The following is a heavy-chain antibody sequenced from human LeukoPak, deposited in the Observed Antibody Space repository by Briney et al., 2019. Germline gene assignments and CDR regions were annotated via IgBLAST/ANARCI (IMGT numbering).Heavy chain of an antibody. D-gene: IGHD6-6*01. CDR1: GYTFTGYY. J-gene: IGHJ6*03. CDR2: INPNSGGT. Sequence: ASVKVSCKASGYTFTGYYMHWVRQAPGQGLEWMGWINPNSGGTNYAQKFQGRVTMTRDTSISTAYMELSRLRSDDTAVYYCARRMGSSSYFYYYYMDVWGKGTTVTVSS. V-gene: IGHV1-2*02. CDR3: ARRMGSSSYFYYYYMDV.